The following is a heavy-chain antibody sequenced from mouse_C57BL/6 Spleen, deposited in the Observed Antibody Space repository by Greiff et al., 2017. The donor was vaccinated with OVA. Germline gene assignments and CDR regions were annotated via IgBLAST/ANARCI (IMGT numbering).Heavy chain of an antibody. CDR3: ATTGTDYYAMDY. V-gene: IGHV1-63*01. D-gene: IGHD4-1*02. J-gene: IGHJ4*01. CDR1: GYTFTNYW. CDR2: IYPGGGYT. Sequence: QVQLQQSGAELVRPGTSVKMSCKASGYTFTNYWLGWAKQRPGHGLEWIGDIYPGGGYTNYNEKFKGKATLTADKSSSTAYMQFSSLTSEDSAIYYCATTGTDYYAMDYWGQGTSVTGSS.